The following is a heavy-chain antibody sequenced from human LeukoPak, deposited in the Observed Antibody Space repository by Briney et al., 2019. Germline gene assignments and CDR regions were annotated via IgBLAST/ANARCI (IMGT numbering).Heavy chain of an antibody. D-gene: IGHD3-10*01. CDR3: ARGVAITMVRSYGMDV. CDR2: INHSGST. Sequence: SETLSLTCAVYGGSFSGYYWSWIRQPPGKGLEWIGEINHSGSTNYNPSLKSRVTISVDTSKNQFSLKLSSVTAADTAVYYCARGVAITMVRSYGMDVWGQGTTVTVSS. CDR1: GGSFSGYY. J-gene: IGHJ6*02. V-gene: IGHV4-34*01.